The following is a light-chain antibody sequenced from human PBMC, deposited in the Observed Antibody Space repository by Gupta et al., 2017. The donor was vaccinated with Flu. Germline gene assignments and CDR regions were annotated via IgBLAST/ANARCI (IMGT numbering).Light chain of an antibody. J-gene: IGKJ5*01. CDR2: LNS. CDR3: IQSLETPIT. CDR1: QSLIYKNGNNH. Sequence: DILLTQSPLSLSVTPGEPASISCTSTQSLIYKNGNNHLDWYLQRPGQSPQLLIYLNSRRASGVPDRFRGSGSGTGFTLMISRVEAEDVGTYYCIQSLETPITFGQGTRLEI. V-gene: IGKV2-28*01.